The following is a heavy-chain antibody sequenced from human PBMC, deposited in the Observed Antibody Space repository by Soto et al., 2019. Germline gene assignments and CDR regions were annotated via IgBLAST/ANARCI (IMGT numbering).Heavy chain of an antibody. CDR3: VRVGPPGHDAFDI. V-gene: IGHV3-30*04. J-gene: IGHJ3*02. CDR2: ILSDGSKQ. Sequence: GGSLRLSCAASRFTFSYYAMHWIRQAPGKGLEWMAVILSDGSKQYYAESVKGRFTISRDNSKNSLYLQMNSLKTEDTAVYYCVRVGPPGHDAFDIWGQGTMVTVSS. D-gene: IGHD3-10*01. CDR1: RFTFSYYA.